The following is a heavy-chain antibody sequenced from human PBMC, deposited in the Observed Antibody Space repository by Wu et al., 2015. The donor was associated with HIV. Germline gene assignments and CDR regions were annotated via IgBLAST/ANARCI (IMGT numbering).Heavy chain of an antibody. D-gene: IGHD1/OR15-1a*01. CDR2: IIPMFGTT. CDR3: ARTEQQLDY. J-gene: IGHJ4*02. Sequence: QVQLVQSGAEVTKPGSSVKVSCQASGGTFTSYAFSWVRQAPGQGLEWMGRIIPMFGTTNYAQKFRGRVTITADEPTTTAYLELSSLKSEDTAVYFCARTEQQLDYWGQGTLVTVSS. CDR1: GGTFTSYA. V-gene: IGHV1-69*15.